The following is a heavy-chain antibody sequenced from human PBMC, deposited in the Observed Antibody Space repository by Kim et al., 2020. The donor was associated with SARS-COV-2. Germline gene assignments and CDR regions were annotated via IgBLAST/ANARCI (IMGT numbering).Heavy chain of an antibody. CDR2: IIPNSGGT. J-gene: IGHJ4*02. Sequence: ASVKVSCKASGYAFTDNYIHWVRQAPGQGLEWMGWIIPNSGGTNYAPKFQGRVTMTRDTSITTAYMELTNLKSDDTAVYYCARIPRGRSNRYSGEDWGQGSLVSVS. D-gene: IGHD3-16*02. CDR3: ARIPRGRSNRYSGED. V-gene: IGHV1-2*02. CDR1: GYAFTDNY.